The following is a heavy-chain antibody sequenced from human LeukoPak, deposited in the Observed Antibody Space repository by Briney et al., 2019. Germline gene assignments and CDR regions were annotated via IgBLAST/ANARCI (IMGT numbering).Heavy chain of an antibody. CDR3: ARDRSSYGDYVAFDI. CDR1: RFTFSSYW. V-gene: IGHV3-74*01. CDR2: INSDGSST. D-gene: IGHD4-17*01. Sequence: GGSLRLSCAASRFTFSSYWMHWVRQAPGKGLVWASRINSDGSSTSYADSVKGRFTISRDNAKNTLYLQMNSLRAEDTAVYYCARDRSSYGDYVAFDIWGQGTMVTVSS. J-gene: IGHJ3*02.